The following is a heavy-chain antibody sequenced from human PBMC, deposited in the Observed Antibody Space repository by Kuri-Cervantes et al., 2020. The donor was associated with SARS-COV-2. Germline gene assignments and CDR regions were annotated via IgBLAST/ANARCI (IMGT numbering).Heavy chain of an antibody. V-gene: IGHV3-74*01. Sequence: GGSLRLSCAASGFTFSSYWMHWVRQAPGKGLVWVSRINSDGSSTSYADSVKGRFTISRDNSRNIVYLQMNSLRPEDTALYYCTSEAYDYNMGFDSWGQGTLVTVSS. CDR3: TSEAYDYNMGFDS. CDR2: INSDGSST. CDR1: GFTFSSYW. J-gene: IGHJ4*02. D-gene: IGHD4-11*01.